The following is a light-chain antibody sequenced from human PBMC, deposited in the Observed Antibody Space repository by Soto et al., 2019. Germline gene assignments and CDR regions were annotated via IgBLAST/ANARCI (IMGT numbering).Light chain of an antibody. Sequence: DIQMTQSPSSLSASVGDRVTISCRASQDIYNYLAWYQQRPGKVPQLLIYGASTLQSGVPSRFSGSGSGTDFTLTISSLRPDDFATYYCQHYNSYSEAFGQGTKVDIK. CDR1: QDIYNY. J-gene: IGKJ1*01. CDR3: QHYNSYSEA. CDR2: GAS. V-gene: IGKV1-27*01.